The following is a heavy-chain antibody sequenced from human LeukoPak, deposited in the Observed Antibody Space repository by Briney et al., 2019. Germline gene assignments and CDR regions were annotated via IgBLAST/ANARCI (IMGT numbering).Heavy chain of an antibody. J-gene: IGHJ4*02. D-gene: IGHD6-25*01. CDR1: GFTFSSYW. Sequence: GGSLRLSCAASGFTFSSYWMHWVRQAPGKGLVWVSRINSDGSSTSYADSVKGRFTISRDNAKNTLYLQMNSLRAEDTAVYYCARGQRRSSGLQEYYFDYWGQGTLVTVSS. CDR2: INSDGSST. V-gene: IGHV3-74*01. CDR3: ARGQRRSSGLQEYYFDY.